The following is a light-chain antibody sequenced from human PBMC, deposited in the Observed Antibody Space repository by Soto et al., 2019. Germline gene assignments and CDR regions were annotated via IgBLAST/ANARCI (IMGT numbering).Light chain of an antibody. CDR2: VAS. Sequence: EIGLTQSPGILSLSPGERATLSCRASQSVSSSYLAWYQHNPCQAPRILTYVASSRATGIPDRFSGSGSGKDFPITITRLEPEDFAVSYCHQYASSPRTFGQGTKVEIK. CDR3: HQYASSPRT. J-gene: IGKJ1*01. V-gene: IGKV3-20*01. CDR1: QSVSSSY.